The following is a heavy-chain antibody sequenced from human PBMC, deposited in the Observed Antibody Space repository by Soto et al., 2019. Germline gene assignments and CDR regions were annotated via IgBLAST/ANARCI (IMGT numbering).Heavy chain of an antibody. CDR3: ARDLRIAVAGTYYYYGMDV. CDR2: ISSSSSSYI. J-gene: IGHJ6*02. CDR1: GFTFSSYS. D-gene: IGHD6-19*01. Sequence: GGSLRLSCAASGFTFSSYSMNWVRQAPGKGLEWASSISSSSSSYIYYADSVKGRFTISRDNAKNSLYLQMNSLRAEDTAVYYCARDLRIAVAGTYYYYGMDVWGQGTTVTAP. V-gene: IGHV3-21*01.